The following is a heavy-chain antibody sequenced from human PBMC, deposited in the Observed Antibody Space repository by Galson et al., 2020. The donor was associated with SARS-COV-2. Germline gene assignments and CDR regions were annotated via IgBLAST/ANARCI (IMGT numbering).Heavy chain of an antibody. V-gene: IGHV3-9*01. Sequence: GGSLRLSCAASGFTFDDYAMHWVRQAPGKGLEWVSGISWNSGSLGYADSVKGRFTISRDNAKNSRYLQMNSLRAEDTALYYCAKLTWVESVDGDLSDYWGQGTLVTVAS. D-gene: IGHD3-10*01. J-gene: IGHJ4*02. CDR1: GFTFDDYA. CDR2: ISWNSGSL. CDR3: AKLTWVESVDGDLSDY.